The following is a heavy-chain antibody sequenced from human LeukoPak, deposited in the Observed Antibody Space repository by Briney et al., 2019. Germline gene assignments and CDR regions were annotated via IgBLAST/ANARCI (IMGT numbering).Heavy chain of an antibody. J-gene: IGHJ6*02. CDR3: AKDTESEPAEPYYYHGMDV. CDR2: ISYRGTSK. CDR1: GFIFSTYG. D-gene: IGHD1-14*01. V-gene: IGHV3-30*18. Sequence: PGRSLRLSCAASGFIFSTYGMHWVRQAPGKGLEWVAVISYRGTSKNYADSVKGRFTISRDNSKNTLYLQINGLTPEDAAVYYCAKDTESEPAEPYYYHGMDVWGQGTTVTVSS.